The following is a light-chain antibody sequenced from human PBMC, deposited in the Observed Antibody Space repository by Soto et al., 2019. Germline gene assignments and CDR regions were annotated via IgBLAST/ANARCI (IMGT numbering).Light chain of an antibody. J-gene: IGLJ3*02. CDR2: AVT. CDR1: SSDVGGYNY. Sequence: QSALTQPASVSGSSGQSITISCTGTSSDVGGYNYVSWYQQLPGKAPKLLIYAVTNRPSGVSNRFSGSNSGNTASLTISGLQAEDETDYYCSSYTSSRIWVFGGGTKLTVL. CDR3: SSYTSSRIWV. V-gene: IGLV2-14*01.